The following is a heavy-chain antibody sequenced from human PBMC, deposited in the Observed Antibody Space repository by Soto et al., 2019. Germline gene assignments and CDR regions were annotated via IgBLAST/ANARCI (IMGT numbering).Heavy chain of an antibody. CDR1: GDSFTENTW. D-gene: IGHD2-21*02. Sequence: QVQLQESGPGLVKPSGTLSLTCAVSGDSFTENTWWTWVRQPPGKGLEWIGEISHSVTPHQRGTTNYNPSLKSRVAISEDNSQNLVSLSLTSVAAADTAVYFCAKTDIPYVPAVSWGQGILVIVSS. V-gene: IGHV4-4*02. CDR3: AKTDIPYVPAVS. CDR2: ISHSVTPHQRGTT. J-gene: IGHJ4*02.